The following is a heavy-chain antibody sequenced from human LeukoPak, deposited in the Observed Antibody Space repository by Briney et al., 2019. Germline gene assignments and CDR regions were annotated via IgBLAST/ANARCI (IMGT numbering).Heavy chain of an antibody. V-gene: IGHV4-34*01. D-gene: IGHD6-13*01. CDR1: GGSFIDNY. J-gene: IGHJ4*02. CDR3: ARHTIPGPYSSSWRTFDY. CDR2: IYHSGST. Sequence: SETLSLTCAVSGGSFIDNYWSWIRQPPGKGLEWIGSIYHSGSTYYNPSLKSRVTISVDTSKNQFSLKLSSVTAADTAVYYCARHTIPGPYSSSWRTFDYWGQGTLVTVSS.